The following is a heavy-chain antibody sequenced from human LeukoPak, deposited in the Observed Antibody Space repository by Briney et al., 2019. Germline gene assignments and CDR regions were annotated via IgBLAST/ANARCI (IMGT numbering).Heavy chain of an antibody. V-gene: IGHV3-53*01. CDR2: IYSGGST. D-gene: IGHD4-11*01. CDR1: GFTVSSNY. CDR3: ASRATVTTDRFWFDP. J-gene: IGHJ5*02. Sequence: GGSLRLSCAASGFTVSSNYMSWVRQAPGKGLKWVSVIYSGGSTYYADSVKGRFTISRDNSKNTLYLQMNSLRAEDTAVYFCASRATVTTDRFWFDPWGQGTLVTVSS.